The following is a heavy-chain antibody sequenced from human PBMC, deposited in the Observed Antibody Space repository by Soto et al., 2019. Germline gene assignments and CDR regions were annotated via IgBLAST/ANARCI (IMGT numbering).Heavy chain of an antibody. Sequence: SETLSLTCTVSGGSISSSSYYWGWIRQPPGKGLEWIGSIYYSGSTYYNPSLKSRVTISVDTSKNHFSLKLSSVTAADTAVYYCASSQYYYDSSGYYSPPIDAFDIWGQGTMVTVSS. J-gene: IGHJ3*02. CDR3: ASSQYYYDSSGYYSPPIDAFDI. CDR1: GGSISSSSYY. D-gene: IGHD3-22*01. V-gene: IGHV4-39*01. CDR2: IYYSGST.